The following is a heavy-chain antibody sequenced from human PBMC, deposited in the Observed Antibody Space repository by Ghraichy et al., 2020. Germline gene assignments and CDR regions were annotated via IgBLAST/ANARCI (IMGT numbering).Heavy chain of an antibody. CDR1: GYSFIRYW. Sequence: GESLNISCQGFGYSFIRYWIGWVRQMPGKGLEWMAIINPGDSDTRYSPSFQGQVTISADKSISTAYLQWSSLKASDTAMYYCVAGDVYFEYWGQGTLVTVSS. CDR3: VAGDVYFEY. CDR2: INPGDSDT. D-gene: IGHD1-14*01. V-gene: IGHV5-51*01. J-gene: IGHJ4*02.